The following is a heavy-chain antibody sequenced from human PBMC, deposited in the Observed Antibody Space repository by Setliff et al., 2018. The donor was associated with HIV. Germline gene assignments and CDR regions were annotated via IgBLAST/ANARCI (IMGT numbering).Heavy chain of an antibody. CDR1: GYTFTGHY. D-gene: IGHD3-22*01. CDR2: INPNSGGT. Sequence: ASVKVSCKASGYTFTGHYMHWVRQAPGQGLEWMGRINPNSGGTNYAQKFQGKFTMTRDTSISTAYMELSSLRSDDTAVYYCARESNTYYYDSSGYYYDYWGQGTLVTVSS. V-gene: IGHV1-2*06. CDR3: ARESNTYYYDSSGYYYDY. J-gene: IGHJ4*02.